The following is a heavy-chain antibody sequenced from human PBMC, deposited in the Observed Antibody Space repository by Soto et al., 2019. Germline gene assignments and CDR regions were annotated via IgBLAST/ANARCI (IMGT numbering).Heavy chain of an antibody. CDR1: GYNFNNYW. J-gene: IGHJ4*02. CDR3: ARHRRDGDNDFLYY. D-gene: IGHD2-21*02. CDR2: IYPHDSDT. V-gene: IGHV5-51*01. Sequence: GESLKISCKVSGYNFNNYWIAWVRQMPGKGLELLGLIYPHDSDTRYSPSFQGQVTISDDKSISTAYLQWRSLKTSDTAMYYCARHRRDGDNDFLYYWGQGTLVTVS.